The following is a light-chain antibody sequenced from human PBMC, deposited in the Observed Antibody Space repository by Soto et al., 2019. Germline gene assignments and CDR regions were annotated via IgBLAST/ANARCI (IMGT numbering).Light chain of an antibody. V-gene: IGKV1-5*01. Sequence: DIQMTQSPSTLSASVGDRVTITCRASQSIRSWLAWYQQKPGKAPKLLIYDASSLESGVPSRFSGSGSGTEFTLTSSSLQPDDFATFYCQHYNSYPWTFGQGTKVDI. J-gene: IGKJ1*01. CDR2: DAS. CDR1: QSIRSW. CDR3: QHYNSYPWT.